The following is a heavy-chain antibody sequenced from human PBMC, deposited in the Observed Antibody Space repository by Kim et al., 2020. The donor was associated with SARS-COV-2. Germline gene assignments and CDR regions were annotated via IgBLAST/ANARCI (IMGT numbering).Heavy chain of an antibody. CDR1: GGTFSSYA. J-gene: IGHJ6*02. CDR3: ARDRDIVVVGFYYYYGMDV. D-gene: IGHD2-15*01. Sequence: SVKVSCKASGGTFSSYAISWVRQAPGQGLEWMGGIIPIFGTANYAQKFQGRVTITADESTSTAYMELSSLRSEDTAVYYCARDRDIVVVGFYYYYGMDVWGQGTTVTVSS. CDR2: IIPIFGTA. V-gene: IGHV1-69*13.